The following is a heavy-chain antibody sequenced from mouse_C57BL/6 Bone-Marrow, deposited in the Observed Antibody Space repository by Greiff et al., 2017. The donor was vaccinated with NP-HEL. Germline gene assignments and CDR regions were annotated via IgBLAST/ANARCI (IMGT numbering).Heavy chain of an antibody. Sequence: EVQLQESGPGLVKPSQSLSLTCSVTGYSITSGYYWNWIRQFPGNKLEWMGYISYDGSNNYNPSLKNRISITRDTSKNQFFLKLNSVTTEDTATYYCARGGIYYGKTDYWGQGTSVTVSS. CDR1: GYSITSGYY. D-gene: IGHD2-1*01. CDR2: ISYDGSN. V-gene: IGHV3-6*01. J-gene: IGHJ4*01. CDR3: ARGGIYYGKTDY.